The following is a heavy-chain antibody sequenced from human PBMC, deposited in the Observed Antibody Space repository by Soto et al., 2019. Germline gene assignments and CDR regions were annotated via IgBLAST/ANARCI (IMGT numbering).Heavy chain of an antibody. Sequence: QITLKESGPTLVRPTQTLTLTCTFSGFSLTTSGVGVGWIRQPPGKALEWLAVIYWDDDKRYSSSLKSRLTITKNTPKIPVGLTMTHMDPVDTATYYCAHHPYYGLGSYSFDYWGQGTLVTVSS. J-gene: IGHJ4*02. CDR2: IYWDDDK. V-gene: IGHV2-5*02. D-gene: IGHD3-10*01. CDR1: GFSLTTSGVG. CDR3: AHHPYYGLGSYSFDY.